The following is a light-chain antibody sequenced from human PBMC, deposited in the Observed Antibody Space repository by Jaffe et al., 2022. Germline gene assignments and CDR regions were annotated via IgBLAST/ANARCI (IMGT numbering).Light chain of an antibody. J-gene: IGLJ1*01. V-gene: IGLV3-25*03. CDR3: QSADSSGTRLI. Sequence: SYELTQPPSVSVSPGQTARITCSGDALPKQYAYWYQQKPGQAPVLVIYKDSERPSGIPERFSGSSSGTTVTLTISGVQAEDEADYYCQSADSSGTRLIFGTGTKVTVL. CDR2: KDS. CDR1: ALPKQY.